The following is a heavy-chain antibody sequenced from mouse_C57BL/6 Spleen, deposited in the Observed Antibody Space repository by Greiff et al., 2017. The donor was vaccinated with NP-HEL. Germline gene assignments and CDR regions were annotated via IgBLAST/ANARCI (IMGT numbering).Heavy chain of an antibody. Sequence: VQLQQPGAELVKPGASVKVSCKASGYTFTSYWMHWVKQRPGQGLEWIGRIHPSDSDTNYNQKFKGKATLTVDKSSSTAYMQLSSLTSEDSAVYYCAIMSIYYDYDGLSWFAYWGQGTLVTVSA. V-gene: IGHV1-74*01. CDR1: GYTFTSYW. J-gene: IGHJ3*01. CDR2: IHPSDSDT. CDR3: AIMSIYYDYDGLSWFAY. D-gene: IGHD2-4*01.